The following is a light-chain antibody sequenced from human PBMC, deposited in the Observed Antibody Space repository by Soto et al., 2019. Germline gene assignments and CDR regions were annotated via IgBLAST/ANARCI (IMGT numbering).Light chain of an antibody. CDR2: LTS. CDR3: HQSFSTPPT. V-gene: IGKV1-39*01. J-gene: IGKJ2*01. CDR1: QSVSNS. Sequence: DLQMTQSPSSLSASVGDRVTIACRASQSVSNSVNWFQQKAGRAPRLLIFLTSKLQTGVPSRFSGSGSGTDFTLTITSLQPEDSATYICHQSFSTPPTFGQGTKLEIK.